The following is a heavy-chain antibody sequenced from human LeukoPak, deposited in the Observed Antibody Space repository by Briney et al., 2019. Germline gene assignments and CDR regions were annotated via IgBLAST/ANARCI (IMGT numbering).Heavy chain of an antibody. CDR3: ARGEGYCSSTSCYDSRFDP. CDR1: GYTFTNYY. V-gene: IGHV1-2*02. Sequence: GASVKVSCKASGYTFTNYYMHWVRQAPGQGLEWMGWINPNSGGTNYAQKFQGRVTMTRDTSISTAYMELSRLRSDDTAVYYCARGEGYCSSTSCYDSRFDPWGQGTLVTVSS. CDR2: INPNSGGT. J-gene: IGHJ5*02. D-gene: IGHD2-2*01.